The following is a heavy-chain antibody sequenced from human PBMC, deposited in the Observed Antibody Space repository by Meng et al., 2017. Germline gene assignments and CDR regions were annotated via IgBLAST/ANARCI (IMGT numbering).Heavy chain of an antibody. V-gene: IGHV4-39*07. Sequence: QWQLQGWGPGLVKPSETLSLTCTVSGGSISSSSYYWGWIRQPPGKGLEWIGSIYYSGSTYYNPSLKSRVTISVDTSKNQFSLKLSSVTAADTAVYYCASLRIAVAGINWFDPWGQGTLVTVSS. CDR2: IYYSGST. D-gene: IGHD6-19*01. CDR3: ASLRIAVAGINWFDP. CDR1: GGSISSSSYY. J-gene: IGHJ5*02.